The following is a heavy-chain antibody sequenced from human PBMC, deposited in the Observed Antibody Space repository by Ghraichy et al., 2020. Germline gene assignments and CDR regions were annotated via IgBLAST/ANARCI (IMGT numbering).Heavy chain of an antibody. CDR3: ARDGGGVIVHDY. CDR2: IKQDGSEK. J-gene: IGHJ4*02. V-gene: IGHV3-7*03. Sequence: GESLNISCAASGFTFSSYWMSWVRQAPGKGLEWVANIKQDGSEKYYVDSVKGRFTISRDNAKNSLYLQMNSLRAEDTAVYYCARDGGGVIVHDYWGQGTLVTVSS. CDR1: GFTFSSYW. D-gene: IGHD3-16*02.